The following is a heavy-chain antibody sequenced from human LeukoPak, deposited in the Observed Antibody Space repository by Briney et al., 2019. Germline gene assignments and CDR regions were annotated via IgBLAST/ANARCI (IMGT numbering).Heavy chain of an antibody. Sequence: SVKVSCKASGGTFSSYSISWVRQAPGQGLEWMGRIIPILGIANYAQKFQGRVTITADKSTSTAYMELSSLRSEDTAVYYCARGTMATSGIYGMDVWGQGTTVTVSS. J-gene: IGHJ6*02. D-gene: IGHD5-12*01. V-gene: IGHV1-69*02. CDR2: IIPILGIA. CDR3: ARGTMATSGIYGMDV. CDR1: GGTFSSYS.